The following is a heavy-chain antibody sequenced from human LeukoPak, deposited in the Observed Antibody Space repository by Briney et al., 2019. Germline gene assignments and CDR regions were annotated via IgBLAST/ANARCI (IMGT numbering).Heavy chain of an antibody. J-gene: IGHJ5*02. CDR3: TRRYGANSWWFDP. CDR2: IRSRPNNYAT. CDR1: GLIFSGSA. Sequence: GGSLRLSCAASGLIFSGSALHWVRQASGKGLEWVGRIRSRPNNYATAYAASVKGRFTISRDDSKNTAYLQMNSLKTEDTAVYYCTRRYGANSWWFDPWGQGTLVTVSS. D-gene: IGHD4-23*01. V-gene: IGHV3-73*01.